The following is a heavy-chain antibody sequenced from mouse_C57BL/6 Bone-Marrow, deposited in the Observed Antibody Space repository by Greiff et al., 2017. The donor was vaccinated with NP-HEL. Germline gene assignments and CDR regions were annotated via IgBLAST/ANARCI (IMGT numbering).Heavy chain of an antibody. CDR3: ARHYYNNYFDY. CDR1: GFTFSSYG. J-gene: IGHJ2*01. D-gene: IGHD2-12*01. Sequence: EVKLVESGGDLVKPGGSLKLSCAASGFTFSSYGLSWVRQTPDQRLEWVATLSSGGSYTYYPDSVKGRFPISRDNAKNTRYLQMRRLESEHTAMYYCARHYYNNYFDYWGQGTTLTVSS. CDR2: LSSGGSYT. V-gene: IGHV5-6*02.